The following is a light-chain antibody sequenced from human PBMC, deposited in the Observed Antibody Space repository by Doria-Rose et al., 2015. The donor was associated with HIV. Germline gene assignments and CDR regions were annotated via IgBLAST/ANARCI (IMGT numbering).Light chain of an antibody. Sequence: TQSPSFLSASVGVRVTITCRASQGISRYLAWYQQKPGKAPTFLIFGASTLQSGVPSRFSGSGSGTEFTLTISSLQPEDFATYYCRQFDSFPRTFGQGTKVELK. CDR2: GAS. V-gene: IGKV1-9*01. CDR1: QGISRY. J-gene: IGKJ1*01. CDR3: RQFDSFPRT.